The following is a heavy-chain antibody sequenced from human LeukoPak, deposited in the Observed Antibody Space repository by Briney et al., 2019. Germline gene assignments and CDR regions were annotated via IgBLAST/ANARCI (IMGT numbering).Heavy chain of an antibody. V-gene: IGHV4-59*01. J-gene: IGHJ4*02. Sequence: SETLSLTCTVSGGSISSYYWSWIRQPPGKGLEGMGYIYYSGSTNYNPSLKSRVTISVDTSKNQFSLKLSSVTAADTAVYYCAKDYVWGSYRPYFDYWGQGTLVTVSS. D-gene: IGHD3-16*02. CDR1: GGSISSYY. CDR2: IYYSGST. CDR3: AKDYVWGSYRPYFDY.